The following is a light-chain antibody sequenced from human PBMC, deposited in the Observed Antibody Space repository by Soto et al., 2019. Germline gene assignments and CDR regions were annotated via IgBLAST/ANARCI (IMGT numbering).Light chain of an antibody. CDR1: QSVSSN. J-gene: IGKJ3*01. Sequence: EIVMTQSPATLSVSPGERATLSCRASQSVSSNLAWYQQNPGQVPRLLIYGASTRATGIPARFSGSGSGTQFTLTISSLQSEDFAVYCCQQYNNWPFTFGPGTKVDIK. V-gene: IGKV3D-15*01. CDR3: QQYNNWPFT. CDR2: GAS.